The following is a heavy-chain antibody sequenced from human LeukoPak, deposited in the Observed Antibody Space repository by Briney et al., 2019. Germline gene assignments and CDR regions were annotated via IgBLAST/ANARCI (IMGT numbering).Heavy chain of an antibody. CDR2: IKQSGRT. D-gene: IGHD5-18*01. CDR3: ARGGATPMVFRY. V-gene: IGHV4-34*01. CDR1: GGSFSDYY. J-gene: IGHJ4*02. Sequence: SETLSLTCAVYGGSFSDYYWSWIRQTPGKGLEWIGEIKQSGRTNYNPSLKSRVTISVDTSKNQFSVILTSVTAADTAVYYCARGGATPMVFRYWGQGTLVTVSS.